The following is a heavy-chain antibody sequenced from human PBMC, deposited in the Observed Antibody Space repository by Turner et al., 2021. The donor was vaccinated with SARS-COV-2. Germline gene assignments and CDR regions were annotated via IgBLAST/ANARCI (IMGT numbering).Heavy chain of an antibody. Sequence: QVQLVESGGGVVQPGRSLRLSCAASGFTFSSYGMHWVRQAPGKGLEWVAVILYDGSNKYYADSVKGRFTISRDNSKNTLYLQMNSLRAEDTAVYYCAKVVSPYCSGGTCYSSPADYWGQGTLVTVSS. D-gene: IGHD2-15*01. CDR2: ILYDGSNK. V-gene: IGHV3-30*18. CDR3: AKVVSPYCSGGTCYSSPADY. CDR1: GFTFSSYG. J-gene: IGHJ4*02.